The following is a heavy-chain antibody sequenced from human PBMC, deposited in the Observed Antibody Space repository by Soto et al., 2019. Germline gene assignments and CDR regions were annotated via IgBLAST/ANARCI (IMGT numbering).Heavy chain of an antibody. CDR3: ARASWGCSCGSCHPRFDY. V-gene: IGHV4-59*01. J-gene: IGHJ4*02. CDR1: GGSISSYY. Sequence: QVQLQESGPGLVKPSETLSLTCTVSGGSISSYYWSWIRQPPGKGLEWIGYIYYSGSTNYNPSLKSRVTISVDTSKNQFSLKLSSVTAADTAVYYCARASWGCSCGSCHPRFDYWGQGTLVTVSS. CDR2: IYYSGST. D-gene: IGHD2-15*01.